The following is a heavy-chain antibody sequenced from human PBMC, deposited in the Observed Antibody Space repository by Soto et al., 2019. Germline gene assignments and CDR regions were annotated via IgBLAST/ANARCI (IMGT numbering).Heavy chain of an antibody. D-gene: IGHD4-17*01. V-gene: IGHV4-31*03. J-gene: IGHJ4*02. CDR1: GGSISSGGYY. Sequence: QVQLQESGPGLVKPSQTLSLTCTVSGGSISSGGYYWSWIRQHPGKGLEWIGYIYYSGSTYYNPSLKSRVTISVDTSKNQFSLKLSSVTAADTAVYYCAREGQPAVTTRYFDYWGQGTLVTVSS. CDR2: IYYSGST. CDR3: AREGQPAVTTRYFDY.